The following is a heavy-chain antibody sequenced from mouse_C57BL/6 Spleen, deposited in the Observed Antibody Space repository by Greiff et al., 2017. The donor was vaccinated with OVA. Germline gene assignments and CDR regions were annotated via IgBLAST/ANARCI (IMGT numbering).Heavy chain of an antibody. J-gene: IGHJ4*01. D-gene: IGHD4-1*01. CDR2: IYPGDGDT. CDR1: GYAFSSSW. CDR3: ARRDWDGLYAMDY. Sequence: QVQLKESGPELVKPGASVKISCKASGYAFSSSWMNWVKQRPGKGLEWIGRIYPGDGDTNYNGKFKGKATLTADKSSSTAYMQLSSLTSEDSAVYFCARRDWDGLYAMDYWGQGTSVTVSS. V-gene: IGHV1-82*01.